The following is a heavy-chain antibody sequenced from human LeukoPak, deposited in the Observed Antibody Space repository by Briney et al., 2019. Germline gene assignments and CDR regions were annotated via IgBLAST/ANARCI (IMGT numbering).Heavy chain of an antibody. D-gene: IGHD3-3*01. J-gene: IGHJ3*02. CDR1: GFTFSSYA. CDR3: ARDFRPVPKYYDYDAFDI. Sequence: GGSLRLSCAASGFTFSSYAMHWVRQAPGKGLEWVAVISYDGSNKYYADSVKGRFTISRDNSKNTLYLQMNSLRAEDTAVYYCARDFRPVPKYYDYDAFDIWGQGTMVTVSS. CDR2: ISYDGSNK. V-gene: IGHV3-30-3*01.